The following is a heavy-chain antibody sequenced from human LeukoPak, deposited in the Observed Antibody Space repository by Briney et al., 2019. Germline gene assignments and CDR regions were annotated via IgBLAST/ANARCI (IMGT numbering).Heavy chain of an antibody. CDR2: ISSSSNYI. D-gene: IGHD3-10*02. CDR3: AELGITMIGGV. Sequence: GGSLRLSCAASGFTFSSYEMNWVRQAPGKGLEWVSSISSSSNYIYYADSVRGRFTISRDNAKNSLSLQMNSLRAEDTAVYYCAELGITMIGGVWGKGTTVTISS. J-gene: IGHJ6*04. V-gene: IGHV3-21*01. CDR1: GFTFSSYE.